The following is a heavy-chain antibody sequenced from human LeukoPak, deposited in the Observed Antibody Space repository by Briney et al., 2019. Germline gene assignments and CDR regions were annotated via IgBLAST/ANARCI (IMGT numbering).Heavy chain of an antibody. V-gene: IGHV3-23*01. CDR1: GFIFSSYA. D-gene: IGHD2-8*01. Sequence: GGSLRLSCAASGFIFSSYAMSWVRQAPGKGLEWVSAISGGGVSTYYADSVKGRFTISRDNSKNTLYLQMKSLRAEDTAVYYCAKDQDCSNGICYTGFDYWGQGTLVTVSS. CDR3: AKDQDCSNGICYTGFDY. CDR2: ISGGGVST. J-gene: IGHJ4*02.